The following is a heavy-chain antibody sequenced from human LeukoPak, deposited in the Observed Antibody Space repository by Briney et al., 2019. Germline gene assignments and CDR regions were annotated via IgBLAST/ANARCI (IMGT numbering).Heavy chain of an antibody. CDR2: ITPIFGST. J-gene: IGHJ4*02. Sequence: GSSVKVSCKASGDTFSNYVISWVRQAPGQGLEWMGGITPIFGSTYFVQKFQGRVTFTADDSTTTAYMELSSLRSEDTAVYYCTRETSSRYFDYWGQGTLVTVSS. CDR1: GDTFSNYV. V-gene: IGHV1-69*01. CDR3: TRETSSRYFDY.